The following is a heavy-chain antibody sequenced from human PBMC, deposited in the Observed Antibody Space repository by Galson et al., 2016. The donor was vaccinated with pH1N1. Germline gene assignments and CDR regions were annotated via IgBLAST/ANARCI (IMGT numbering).Heavy chain of an antibody. V-gene: IGHV5-51*03. CDR1: GYTFTTHW. CDR3: TTRQTETGLDF. D-gene: IGHD3-9*01. Sequence: QSGAEVKKPGESLKISCRGSGYTFTTHWVAWVRQTPEKGLEWMGNIYPGDSDTKYSPSFQGQVTMSVDKSINTAYLHWSSLKASDTAMYYCTTRQTETGLDFWGQGTLVTVSS. J-gene: IGHJ4*02. CDR2: IYPGDSDT.